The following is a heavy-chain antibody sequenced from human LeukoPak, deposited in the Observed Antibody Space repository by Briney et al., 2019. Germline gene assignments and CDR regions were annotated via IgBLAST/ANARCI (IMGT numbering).Heavy chain of an antibody. CDR2: IYTRGST. D-gene: IGHD3-3*01. CDR3: AKDIPDYDFWSGPLNYYYYYMDV. J-gene: IGHJ6*03. V-gene: IGHV3-66*01. CDR1: GFTVSSDY. Sequence: PGGSLRLSCAGSGFTVSSDYMSWVRQAPGKGLEWVSVIYTRGSTYYADSVKGRFTISRDNSKNTLYLQMSSLRAEDTAVYYCAKDIPDYDFWSGPLNYYYYYMDVWGKGTTVTVSS.